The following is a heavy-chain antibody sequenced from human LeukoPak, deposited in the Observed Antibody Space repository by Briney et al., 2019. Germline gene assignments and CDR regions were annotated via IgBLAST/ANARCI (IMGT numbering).Heavy chain of an antibody. J-gene: IGHJ4*02. CDR3: ARGQTSTTRHFDY. D-gene: IGHD1-1*01. CDR2: LSDDSSDT. CDR1: GFTFSRYS. Sequence: PGGSLRLSCEASGFTFSRYSMAWVRQAPGKGLEWVSILSDDSSDTHYSDSLKGRFTISRDNSWKTLSLQMNSLRVEDTAVYYCARGQTSTTRHFDYWGQGTVVTVSS. V-gene: IGHV3-23*01.